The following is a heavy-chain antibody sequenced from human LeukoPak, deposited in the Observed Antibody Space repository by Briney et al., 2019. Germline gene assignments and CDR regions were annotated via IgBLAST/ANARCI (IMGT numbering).Heavy chain of an antibody. CDR3: AREGVVGATTPFDY. CDR1: GGSVSTGDYY. J-gene: IGHJ4*02. D-gene: IGHD1-26*01. Sequence: SETLSLTCTVSGGSVSTGDYYWSWIRQPPGKGLEWIGYIYYSGSTYYHPSLKSRITISVDTSKNQFSLRLSSVTAADTAVYYCAREGVVGATTPFDYWGQGTLVTVS. V-gene: IGHV4-30-4*08. CDR2: IYYSGST.